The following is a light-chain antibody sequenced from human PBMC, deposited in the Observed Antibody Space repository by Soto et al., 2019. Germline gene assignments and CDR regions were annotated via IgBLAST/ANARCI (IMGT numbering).Light chain of an antibody. CDR3: QHSNSYFTWT. CDR2: KAS. J-gene: IGKJ1*01. V-gene: IGKV1-5*03. Sequence: DIQMTQSPSTLSASVGDRVTITCRASQSISSWLAWYQQKPGKAPKLLIYKASSLESGVPSRFSGSGSGTEFTLTISSLQPDDFATYYCQHSNSYFTWTFGQGTKVEIK. CDR1: QSISSW.